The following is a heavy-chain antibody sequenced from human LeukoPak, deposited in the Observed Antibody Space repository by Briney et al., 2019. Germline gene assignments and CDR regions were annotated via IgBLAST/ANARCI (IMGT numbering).Heavy chain of an antibody. Sequence: GASLKLSCEASGFTFSSYGMHWVRQAPGKGLEWVAVITYDGSNKKYADSVKGRFTISRDNSKNTLYLQLNSLRAEDTAVYYCARGVWYRDTKNVDDWGKGTTVTVSS. D-gene: IGHD4-17*01. CDR3: ARGVWYRDTKNVDD. V-gene: IGHV3-30*03. CDR2: ITYDGSNK. J-gene: IGHJ6*04. CDR1: GFTFSSYG.